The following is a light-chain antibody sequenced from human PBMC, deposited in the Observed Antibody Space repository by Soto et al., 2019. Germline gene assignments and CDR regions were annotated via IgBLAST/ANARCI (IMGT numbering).Light chain of an antibody. CDR2: DAS. CDR3: QHCDTGWP. V-gene: IGKV1-5*01. J-gene: IGKJ1*01. Sequence: DIQMTQSPSTLSGSVGDRVTITCRASQTISSWLAWYQQKPGKAPKLLTSDASSLETGVPSRFSGSGSGTEFTLTINSLQPDDFATYYCQHCDTGWPFGQGTKVDIK. CDR1: QTISSW.